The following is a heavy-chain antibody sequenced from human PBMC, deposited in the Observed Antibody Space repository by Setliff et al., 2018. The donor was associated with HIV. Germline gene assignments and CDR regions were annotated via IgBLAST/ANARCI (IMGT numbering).Heavy chain of an antibody. Sequence: GGSLRLSCAASEFTFSTYEVNWVRQAPGKGLEWVSYISSSGSTTYYADSVKGRFTISRDNAKNSLHLQMNSLRAEDTAVYYCASLGFCTTTSWYNAYWGQGTLVTVSS. D-gene: IGHD2-2*01. CDR1: EFTFSTYE. CDR2: ISSSGSTT. V-gene: IGHV3-48*03. J-gene: IGHJ4*02. CDR3: ASLGFCTTTSWYNAY.